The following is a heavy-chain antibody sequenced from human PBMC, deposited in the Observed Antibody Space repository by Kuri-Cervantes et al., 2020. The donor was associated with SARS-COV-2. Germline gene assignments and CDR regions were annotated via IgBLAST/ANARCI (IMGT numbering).Heavy chain of an antibody. CDR2: INHSGST. V-gene: IGHV4-34*01. Sequence: SETLSLTCAVYGGSFSGYYWSWIRQPPGKGLEWIGEINHSGSTYYNPSLKSRVTISVDTSKNQFSLKLSSVTAADTAVYYCARRGLSDYGDLRAGSAFDIWGQGTMVTVSS. CDR1: GGSFSGYY. CDR3: ARRGLSDYGDLRAGSAFDI. J-gene: IGHJ3*02. D-gene: IGHD4-17*01.